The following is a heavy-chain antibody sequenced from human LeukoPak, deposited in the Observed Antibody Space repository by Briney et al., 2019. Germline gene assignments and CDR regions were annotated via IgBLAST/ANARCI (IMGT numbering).Heavy chain of an antibody. CDR3: AREEPDYDEWFDP. CDR2: ISYDGSNK. D-gene: IGHD3-16*01. J-gene: IGHJ5*02. V-gene: IGHV3-30*03. CDR1: VFTFSNYG. Sequence: GRSLRLSCAASVFTFSNYGMHSVRQSPGKGLKWVAVISYDGSNKYYADCVKGRFTISRDNSKTTLYLQMNSLRAEDTAVYYCAREEPDYDEWFDPWGQGTLVTVSS.